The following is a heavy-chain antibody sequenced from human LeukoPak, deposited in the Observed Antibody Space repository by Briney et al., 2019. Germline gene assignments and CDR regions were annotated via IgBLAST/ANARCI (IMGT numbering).Heavy chain of an antibody. CDR3: ARDLSHDYGDYAEEGPFDY. CDR2: IYTSGST. Sequence: SETLSLTCTVSGGSISSYYWSLIRQPAGKGLEWTGRIYTSGSTNYNPSLKSRVTMSVDTSKNQFSLKLSSVTAADTAVYYCARDLSHDYGDYAEEGPFDYWGQGTLVTVSS. J-gene: IGHJ4*02. V-gene: IGHV4-4*07. CDR1: GGSISSYY. D-gene: IGHD4-17*01.